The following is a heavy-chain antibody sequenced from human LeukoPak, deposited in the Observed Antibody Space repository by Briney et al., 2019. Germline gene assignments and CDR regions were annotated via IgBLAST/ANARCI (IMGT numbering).Heavy chain of an antibody. CDR2: FDPADDER. CDR3: ATELRSGYFDY. CDR1: GYTLSELS. J-gene: IGHJ4*02. Sequence: ASVKVSCKVSGYTLSELSMHWVRQAPGKGLEWMGGFDPADDERVYAQKFQGRVTMTEDTSTDTAYMELSSLRSEDTAIYYCATELRSGYFDYWGQGTLVTVSS. V-gene: IGHV1-24*01. D-gene: IGHD3-22*01.